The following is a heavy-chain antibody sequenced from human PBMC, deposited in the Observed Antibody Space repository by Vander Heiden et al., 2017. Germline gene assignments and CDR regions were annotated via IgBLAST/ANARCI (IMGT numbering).Heavy chain of an antibody. V-gene: IGHV1-8*01. CDR1: GSTFSNYE. CDR2: MDPKTGNR. J-gene: IGHJ4*02. CDR3: ARYCSSTSCYKFDS. D-gene: IGHD2-2*01. Sequence: QAQLVQSGAEVKKPGASVQVSCKASGSTFSNYEINWVRQAAGQGLEWVGWMDPKTGNRGYAQKFQGRVTMTTNTSITTAYMELSSLRSEDTAVYYCARYCSSTSCYKFDSWGQGTLVTVSS.